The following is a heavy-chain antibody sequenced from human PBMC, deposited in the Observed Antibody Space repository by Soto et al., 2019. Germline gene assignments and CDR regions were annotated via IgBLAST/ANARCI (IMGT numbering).Heavy chain of an antibody. D-gene: IGHD6-19*01. V-gene: IGHV2-5*02. CDR3: AHRRGSSGWYGWFDP. J-gene: IGHJ5*02. Sequence: QITLKESGPTLVKPTQTLTLTCTFSGFSLSTSGVGVGWIRQPPGKALEWLALIYWDDDKRYSPSLKSRLTITKDTSKNQVVLTMTKMDPVDTATYYCAHRRGSSGWYGWFDPWGQGTLVTVSS. CDR2: IYWDDDK. CDR1: GFSLSTSGVG.